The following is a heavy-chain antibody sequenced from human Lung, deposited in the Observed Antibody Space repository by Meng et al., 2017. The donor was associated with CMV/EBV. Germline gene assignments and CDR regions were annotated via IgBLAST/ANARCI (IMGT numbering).Heavy chain of an antibody. Sequence: GESXKISCAASGFTFSSYAMTWVRQAPGKGLEWVSVISGGGGTTDFADSVKGRFTISRDNSKNTLYLQMYSLRAEDTAVYYCAKEPTYQRYSGSYLDYWGQGXLVTVSS. CDR3: AKEPTYQRYSGSYLDY. J-gene: IGHJ4*02. D-gene: IGHD1-26*01. CDR2: ISGGGGTT. V-gene: IGHV3-23*01. CDR1: GFTFSSYA.